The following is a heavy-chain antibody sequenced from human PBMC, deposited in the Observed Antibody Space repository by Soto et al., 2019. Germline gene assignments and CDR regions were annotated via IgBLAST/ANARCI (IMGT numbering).Heavy chain of an antibody. CDR3: SRDECRVVPAAMSGYYYYYGMDV. J-gene: IGHJ6*02. V-gene: IGHV1-2*04. Sequence: ASVKVSCKASGYTFTGYYMHWVRQAPGQGLEWMGWINPNSGGTNYAQKFQGWVTMTRDTSISTAYMELSRLRSDGTAVYYCSRDECRVVPAAMSGYYYYYGMDVWGQGTTVTVSS. CDR1: GYTFTGYY. D-gene: IGHD2-2*01. CDR2: INPNSGGT.